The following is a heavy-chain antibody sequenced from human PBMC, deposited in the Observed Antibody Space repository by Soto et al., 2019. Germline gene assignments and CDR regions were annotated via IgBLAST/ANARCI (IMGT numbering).Heavy chain of an antibody. Sequence: QLHLRESGPGLVKPSETLSLTCTVSGGSITSSSYHWGWIRQPPGKGLEWIGSIYYSGSTYYNPSIKSRVTISVDTSKNQFSLKLSSVNVADTAVYYCATQEVGGTYVYTFDPWGQGTLVTVSS. CDR3: ATQEVGGTYVYTFDP. D-gene: IGHD1-26*01. CDR2: IYYSGST. V-gene: IGHV4-39*01. J-gene: IGHJ5*02. CDR1: GGSITSSSYH.